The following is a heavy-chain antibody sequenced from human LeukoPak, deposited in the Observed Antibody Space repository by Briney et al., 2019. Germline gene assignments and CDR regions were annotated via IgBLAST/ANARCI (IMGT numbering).Heavy chain of an antibody. CDR3: AREARRYCSGGSCYSGRAYFDY. V-gene: IGHV4-59*01. D-gene: IGHD2-15*01. CDR2: IYYSGST. J-gene: IGHJ4*02. Sequence: PSETLSLTCTVSGGSISSYYWSWIRQPPGKGLEWIGHIYYSGSTNYNPSLKSRVTISVDTSKNQFSLKLSSVTAADTAVYYCAREARRYCSGGSCYSGRAYFDYWGQGTLVTVSS. CDR1: GGSISSYY.